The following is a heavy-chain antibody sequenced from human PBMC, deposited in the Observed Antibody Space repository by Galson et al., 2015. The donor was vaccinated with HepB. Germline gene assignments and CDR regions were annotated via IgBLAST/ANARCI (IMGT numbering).Heavy chain of an antibody. CDR2: INSDGSST. Sequence: SLRLSCAASGFTFSSYWMHWVRQAPGKGLVWVSRINSDGSSTSYADSVKGRFTISRDNAKNTLYLQMNSLRAEDTAVYYCARVRSSWRGGYYFDYWSQGTLVTVSS. D-gene: IGHD6-13*01. CDR3: ARVRSSWRGGYYFDY. J-gene: IGHJ4*02. V-gene: IGHV3-74*01. CDR1: GFTFSSYW.